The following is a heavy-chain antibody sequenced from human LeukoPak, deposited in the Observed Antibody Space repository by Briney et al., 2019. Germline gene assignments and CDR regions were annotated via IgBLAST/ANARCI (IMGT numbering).Heavy chain of an antibody. D-gene: IGHD3-10*01. CDR2: INHSGST. Sequence: SETLSLTCAVYGGSFSGYYWSWIRQPPGKGLEWIGEINHSGSTNYNPSLKSRVTISVDTSKNQFSLKLSSVTAADTAVYYCARSRFGEYGTNGWFDPWGQGTLVTVSS. V-gene: IGHV4-34*01. CDR3: ARSRFGEYGTNGWFDP. CDR1: GGSFSGYY. J-gene: IGHJ5*02.